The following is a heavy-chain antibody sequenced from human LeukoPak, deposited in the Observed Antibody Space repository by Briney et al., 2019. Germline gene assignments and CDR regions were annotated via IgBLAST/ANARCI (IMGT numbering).Heavy chain of an antibody. Sequence: SETLSLTCTVSGGSISSSSYYWGWIRQPPGKGLEWIGSIYYSGSTYYNPSLKSRVTISVDTSKSQFSLKLSSVTAADTAVYYCASRGRVCSSTSCYANWFDPWGQGTLVTVSS. J-gene: IGHJ5*02. D-gene: IGHD2-2*01. CDR2: IYYSGST. CDR3: ASRGRVCSSTSCYANWFDP. V-gene: IGHV4-39*07. CDR1: GGSISSSSYY.